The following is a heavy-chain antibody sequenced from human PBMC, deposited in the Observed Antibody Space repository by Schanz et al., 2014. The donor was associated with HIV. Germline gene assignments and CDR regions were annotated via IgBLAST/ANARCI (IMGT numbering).Heavy chain of an antibody. Sequence: AQLVESGGGLVQPGGSLRLSCAASGFTFNTFWMSWVRQAPGKGLEWVANIKQDGSEKYYVDSVKGRFTISRDNAKNSLYLQMNSLRAEDTAVYYCARPTRPGFDYWGQGTLVSVSS. CDR2: IKQDGSEK. V-gene: IGHV3-7*01. CDR3: ARPTRPGFDY. J-gene: IGHJ4*02. CDR1: GFTFNTFW. D-gene: IGHD6-6*01.